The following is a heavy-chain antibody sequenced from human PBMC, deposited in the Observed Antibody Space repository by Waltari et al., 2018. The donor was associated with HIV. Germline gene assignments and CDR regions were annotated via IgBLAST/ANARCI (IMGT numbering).Heavy chain of an antibody. V-gene: IGHV3-30*02. CDR2: ITYDGSNK. D-gene: IGHD1-1*01. CDR3: AKDGYTPTYFDY. J-gene: IGHJ4*02. Sequence: QVQLVESGGDVVQPGGSLRLSCAVSGFPFSIYGMHWVRQAPGKGLEWMSFITYDGSNKYYADSVKGRFTISRDSSKNTLYLQMNGLRSEDTAVYYCAKDGYTPTYFDYWGQGTLVTVSS. CDR1: GFPFSIYG.